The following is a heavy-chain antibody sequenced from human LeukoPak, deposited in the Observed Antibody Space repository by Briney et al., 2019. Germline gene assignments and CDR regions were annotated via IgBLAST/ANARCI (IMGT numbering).Heavy chain of an antibody. J-gene: IGHJ6*03. D-gene: IGHD3-10*01. CDR2: IYTSGST. V-gene: IGHV4-4*07. CDR3: ARNYRFGGSGTNYYYYMDV. CDR1: GGSISSYY. Sequence: SETLSLTCTVSGGSISSYYWSWIRQPAGKGLEWIGRIYTSGSTNYNPSPKSRVTMSVDTYKNQFSLKLSSVTAADTAVYYCARNYRFGGSGTNYYYYMDVWGKGTTVTVSS.